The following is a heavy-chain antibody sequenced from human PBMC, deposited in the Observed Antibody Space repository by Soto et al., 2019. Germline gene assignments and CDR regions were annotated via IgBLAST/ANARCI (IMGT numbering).Heavy chain of an antibody. Sequence: QVQLQQWGAGLLKPSETLSLTCAVYGGSFSGYYWSWIRQPPGKGLEWIGEINHSGSTNYNPSLKSRVTISVDTSKNQFSLKLSSVTAADTAVYYCARGVGSTAWRNYYMDVWGKGTTVTVSS. D-gene: IGHD6-13*01. J-gene: IGHJ6*03. V-gene: IGHV4-34*01. CDR3: ARGVGSTAWRNYYMDV. CDR2: INHSGST. CDR1: GGSFSGYY.